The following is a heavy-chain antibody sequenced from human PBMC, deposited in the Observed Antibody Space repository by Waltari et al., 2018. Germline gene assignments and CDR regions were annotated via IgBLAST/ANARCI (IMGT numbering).Heavy chain of an antibody. CDR1: GASINSNYW. V-gene: IGHV4-4*02. D-gene: IGHD2-15*01. CDR2: VHHSGRT. Sequence: QVQLQESGPGLVKPSGTLSLTCAVSGASINSNYWWSWVRQSPGKGLEWIGQVHHSGRTYSTPSLKSRVTISIAWSKNLFSLDLSSVNDADTAVYYCAADRGNGRYFDYWGQGTLVTVSS. J-gene: IGHJ4*02. CDR3: AADRGNGRYFDY.